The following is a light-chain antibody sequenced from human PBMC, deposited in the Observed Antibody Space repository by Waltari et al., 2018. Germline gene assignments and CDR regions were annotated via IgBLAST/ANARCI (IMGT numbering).Light chain of an antibody. CDR1: SSDVGSYNL. J-gene: IGLJ2*01. CDR3: CSYAGSSTLV. V-gene: IGLV2-23*01. CDR2: EGS. Sequence: QSALTQPASVSGSPGQSITISCPGPSSDVGSYNLVSWYQQHPGKAPKLMIYEGSKRPSGVSNRFSGSKSGNTASLTISGLQAEDEADYYCCSYAGSSTLVFGGGTKLTVL.